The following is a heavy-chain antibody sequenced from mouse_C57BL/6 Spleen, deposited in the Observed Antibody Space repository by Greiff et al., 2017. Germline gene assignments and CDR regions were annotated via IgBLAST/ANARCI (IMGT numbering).Heavy chain of an antibody. CDR1: GFTFSSYA. D-gene: IGHD1-1*01. J-gene: IGHJ3*01. CDR2: ISDGGSYT. V-gene: IGHV5-4*01. CDR3: ARENGSPFAY. Sequence: DVMLVESGGGLVKPGGSLKLSCAASGFTFSSYAMSWVRQTPEKRLEWVATISDGGSYTYYPDNVKGRFTISRDNAKNNLYLQMSHLKSEDTAMYYCARENGSPFAYWGQGTLVTVSA.